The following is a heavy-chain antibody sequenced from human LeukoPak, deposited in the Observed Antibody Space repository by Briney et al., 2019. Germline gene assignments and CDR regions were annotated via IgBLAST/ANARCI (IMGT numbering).Heavy chain of an antibody. Sequence: PGRSLRLSCAASGFTFDDYAMHWVRQAPGKGLEWVSGISWNSGGIAYADSVKGRVTISRDNAKNPLYRQMNSLIAEDTALYYCAKVGSSSSLDAFDLWGQGTMVSVSS. CDR2: ISWNSGGI. D-gene: IGHD6-6*01. J-gene: IGHJ3*01. V-gene: IGHV3-9*01. CDR3: AKVGSSSSLDAFDL. CDR1: GFTFDDYA.